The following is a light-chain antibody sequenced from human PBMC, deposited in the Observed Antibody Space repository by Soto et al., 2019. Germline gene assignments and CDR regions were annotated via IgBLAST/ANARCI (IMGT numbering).Light chain of an antibody. V-gene: IGLV2-14*03. J-gene: IGLJ3*02. Sequence: QSALTQPASVSGSPGQSITISCTGTSSDVGGYNYVSWYQHHPGKAPKLMIYDVINRPSGVSDRFSGSKSGNTAPLTISGLQAEDEAEYYCSSYSSTSTLAVFGGGTKLTVL. CDR2: DVI. CDR3: SSYSSTSTLAV. CDR1: SSDVGGYNY.